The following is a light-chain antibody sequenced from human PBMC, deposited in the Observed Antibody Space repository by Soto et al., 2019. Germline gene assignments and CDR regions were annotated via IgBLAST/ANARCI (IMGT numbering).Light chain of an antibody. Sequence: DIQMTQSPSTLSASVGDRATITCRASQSISSWLAWYQQKPGKAPKLLIYDASSLESGVPSRFSGSGSGTEFTLTISSLQPDDFATYYCQQYNSYSGTLGPGTKV. CDR1: QSISSW. V-gene: IGKV1-5*01. CDR3: QQYNSYSGT. CDR2: DAS. J-gene: IGKJ1*01.